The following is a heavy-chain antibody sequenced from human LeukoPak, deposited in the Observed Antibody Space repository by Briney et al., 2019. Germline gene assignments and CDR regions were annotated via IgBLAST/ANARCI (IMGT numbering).Heavy chain of an antibody. CDR3: ARYSSSRYNWFDP. CDR2: IIPIFGTA. D-gene: IGHD6-13*01. CDR1: GGTFSSYA. Sequence: ASVKVSCKASGGTFSSYAISRVRQAPGQGLEWMGGIIPIFGTANYAQKFQGRVTITADKSTSTAYMELSSLRSEDTAVYYCARYSSSRYNWFDPWGQGTLVTVSS. V-gene: IGHV1-69*06. J-gene: IGHJ5*02.